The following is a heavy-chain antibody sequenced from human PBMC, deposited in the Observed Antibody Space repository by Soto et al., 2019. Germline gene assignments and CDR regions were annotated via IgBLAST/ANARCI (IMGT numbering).Heavy chain of an antibody. CDR2: MNQDGSQN. J-gene: IGHJ4*02. CDR1: WFTFSSHW. CDR3: ARDVGGGWLYLDF. V-gene: IGHV3-7*01. D-gene: IGHD3-16*01. Sequence: PGGSLRLSCAASWFTFSSHWISWVRQAPGKGLEWVANMNQDGSQNFYVDSVKGRFTISRDNAKTSLYLQMNSLRDGDTAVYYNARDVGGGWLYLDFWGKGTLVTVSS.